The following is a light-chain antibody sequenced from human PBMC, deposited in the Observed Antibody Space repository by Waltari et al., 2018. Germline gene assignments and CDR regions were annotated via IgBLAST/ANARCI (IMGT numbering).Light chain of an antibody. Sequence: DIQMTQSPPTLSASVGDRVTITCRASQRISIWLAWYQQIPGKAPKLLIYKASSLDTGVPSRFSGSASGTEFTLTISSLQPDDFGTYYCQQYSTFPLSFGGGTTVDIK. CDR3: QQYSTFPLS. V-gene: IGKV1-5*03. CDR1: QRISIW. J-gene: IGKJ4*01. CDR2: KAS.